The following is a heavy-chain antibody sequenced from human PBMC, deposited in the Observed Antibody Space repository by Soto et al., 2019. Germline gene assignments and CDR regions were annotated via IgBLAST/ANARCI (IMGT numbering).Heavy chain of an antibody. CDR3: ARVPDY. D-gene: IGHD2-2*01. J-gene: IGHJ4*02. CDR1: GGSFSDYV. V-gene: IGHV4-34*01. Sequence: SETLSLTCAVYGGSFSDYVWSWIRQPPGKGLEWIGEIDHSGTTFCSPSLQSRVTISVDKPKNQFSLKLSSVTAADTAVYYCARVPDYWGQGILVTVSS. CDR2: IDHSGTT.